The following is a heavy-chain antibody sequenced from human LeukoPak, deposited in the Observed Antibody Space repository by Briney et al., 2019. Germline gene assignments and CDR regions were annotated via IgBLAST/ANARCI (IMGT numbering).Heavy chain of an antibody. CDR3: AGVVPGTGFFY. D-gene: IGHD2-8*02. J-gene: IGHJ4*02. V-gene: IGHV3-21*01. Sequence: GGSLRLSCAASGFTFSSYTMNWVRQAPGKGLEWVSSISSSSSHIYYADSVKGRFTISRDNAKNSLYLQMNSLRAEDTAVYYCAGVVPGTGFFYWGQGTLVTVSS. CDR2: ISSSSSHI. CDR1: GFTFSSYT.